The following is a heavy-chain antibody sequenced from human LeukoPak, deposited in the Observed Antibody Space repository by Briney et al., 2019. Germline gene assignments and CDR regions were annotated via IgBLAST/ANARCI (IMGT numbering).Heavy chain of an antibody. J-gene: IGHJ4*02. D-gene: IGHD2/OR15-2a*01. CDR3: VSFYETY. V-gene: IGHV3-74*01. CDR2: INSDGSWT. CDR1: ANYW. Sequence: PGGSLRLSCVASANYWMHWVRQAPGKGLVWVSHINSDGSWTSYADSVKGRFTISKDNAKNTVYLQMNSLRAEDMAVYYCVSFYETYWGRGTLVTVSS.